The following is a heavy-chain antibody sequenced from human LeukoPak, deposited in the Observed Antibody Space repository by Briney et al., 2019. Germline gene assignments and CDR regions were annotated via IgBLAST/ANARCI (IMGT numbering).Heavy chain of an antibody. CDR3: ASGIAARRDAFDN. CDR2: IYYSGST. CDR1: GGSISSGGYY. D-gene: IGHD6-6*01. V-gene: IGHV4-31*03. J-gene: IGHJ3*02. Sequence: SQTLSLTCTVSGGSISSGGYYWSWIRQHPGKGLECIGYIYYSGSTYYNPSLKSRVTISVDTSKNQFSLKLSSVTAADTAVYYCASGIAARRDAFDNWGQGTTVTVSS.